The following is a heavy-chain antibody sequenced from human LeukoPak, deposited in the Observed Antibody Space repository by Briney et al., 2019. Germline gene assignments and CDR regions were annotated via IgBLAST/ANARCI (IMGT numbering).Heavy chain of an antibody. D-gene: IGHD3-16*01. V-gene: IGHV3-23*01. Sequence: ETLSLTCTVSGGSISSYYWSWVRQAPGKGLEWASAISGSGDSTYNADSVKGRFTISRDNSKNTLYLQMNSLRAEDTAVYYCAKHLITFGGFIVYWGQGTLVTVSS. CDR1: GGSISSYY. J-gene: IGHJ4*02. CDR3: AKHLITFGGFIVY. CDR2: ISGSGDST.